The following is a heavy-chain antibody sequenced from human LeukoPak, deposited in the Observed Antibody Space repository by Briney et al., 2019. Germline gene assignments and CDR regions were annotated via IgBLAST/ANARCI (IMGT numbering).Heavy chain of an antibody. J-gene: IGHJ4*02. CDR3: VSKIPTSYC. D-gene: IGHD2-21*01. CDR1: GFTLRDQY. CDR2: TRNKVNSYST. Sequence: GGSLRLSCAASGFTLRDQYMDGGRQAPGKGLEWVGRTRNKVNSYSTEYAASVKGRFTISRNDSKHSLYLQMNSLKTEDTAVYYCVSKIPTSYCWGQGTLVIVSS. V-gene: IGHV3-72*01.